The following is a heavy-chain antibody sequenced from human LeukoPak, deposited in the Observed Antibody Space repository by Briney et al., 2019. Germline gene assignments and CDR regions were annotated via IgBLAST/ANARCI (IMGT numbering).Heavy chain of an antibody. CDR2: INHNGNVN. D-gene: IGHD3-10*01. J-gene: IGHJ4*02. V-gene: IGHV3-7*01. Sequence: GGSLRLSCAASGFTFSSYWMNWARQAPGKGLEWVASINHNGNVNYYVDSVKGRFTISRDNAKNSLYLQMNSLRAEDTAVYYCARNEEGFLFDYWAREPWSPSPQ. CDR1: GFTFSSYW. CDR3: ARNEEGFLFDY.